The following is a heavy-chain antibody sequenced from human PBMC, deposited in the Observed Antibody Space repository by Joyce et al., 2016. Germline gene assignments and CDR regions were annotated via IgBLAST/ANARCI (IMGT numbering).Heavy chain of an antibody. CDR3: NKDRAP. J-gene: IGHJ5*02. CDR1: GFTFSDHF. CDR2: IRNKANSYTT. V-gene: IGHV3-72*01. Sequence: EVQLVESGGGLVQPGESLRLSCAASGFTFSDHFMDWVRQAPGEGLEWIARIRNKANSYTTEYAASVKGRFTISRDDSKNSLYLQMDGLKTEDTAVYYCNKDRAPWGQGTLVTVSS. D-gene: IGHD3-10*01.